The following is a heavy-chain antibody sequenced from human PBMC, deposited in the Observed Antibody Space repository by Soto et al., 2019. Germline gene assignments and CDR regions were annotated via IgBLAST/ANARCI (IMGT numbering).Heavy chain of an antibody. CDR3: TVVKRWEYYYDSRNYHPAN. CDR1: GFTFSHAW. CDR2: IKSRADGGTK. J-gene: IGHJ4*02. D-gene: IGHD3-22*01. Sequence: GGSLRLSCAASGFTFSHAWMSWVRQAPGKGLEWVGRIKSRADGGTKDYGAPVRGRFTISRDDSENMLYLQMNSLKTEDTAVYYCTVVKRWEYYYDSRNYHPANWGQGTLVTVSS. V-gene: IGHV3-15*01.